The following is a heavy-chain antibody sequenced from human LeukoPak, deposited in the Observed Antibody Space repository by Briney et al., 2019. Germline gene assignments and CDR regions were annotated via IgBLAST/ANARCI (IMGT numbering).Heavy chain of an antibody. D-gene: IGHD3-22*01. J-gene: IGHJ4*02. Sequence: QPGGSLRLSCAASGFTFSSYGMHWVRQAPGKGLEWVAFIRYDGSNKYYADSVKGRFTISRDNSKNTLYLQMNSLRAEDTAVYYCAKNKADSSGYIDYWGQGTLVTVSS. CDR1: GFTFSSYG. CDR2: IRYDGSNK. CDR3: AKNKADSSGYIDY. V-gene: IGHV3-30*02.